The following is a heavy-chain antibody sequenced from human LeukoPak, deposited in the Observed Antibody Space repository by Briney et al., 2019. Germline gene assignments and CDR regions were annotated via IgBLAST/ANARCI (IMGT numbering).Heavy chain of an antibody. CDR3: AREEDIVVVPAAMHY. CDR1: GFTFSSYW. V-gene: IGHV3-7*03. Sequence: GGSLRLSCAASGFTFSSYWMSWVRQAPGKGLEWLANIKQDGSEKYYVDSVKGRFTISRDNAKNSLYLQMNSLRAEDTAVYYCAREEDIVVVPAAMHYWGQGTLVTVSS. J-gene: IGHJ4*02. D-gene: IGHD2-2*01. CDR2: IKQDGSEK.